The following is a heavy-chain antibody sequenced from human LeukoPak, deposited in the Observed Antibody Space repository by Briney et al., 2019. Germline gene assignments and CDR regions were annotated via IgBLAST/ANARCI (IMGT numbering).Heavy chain of an antibody. CDR1: GFTVSHYG. D-gene: IGHD2-8*02. V-gene: IGHV3-23*01. CDR3: AKKTCTSANCDRGWFDP. Sequence: GGSLRLSCAASGFTVSHYGMSWVRQAPGKGLEWVSTISVRDGGTYYADSVKGRFTISRDNSKSTLYLQMNSLRPKDTALYYCAKKTCTSANCDRGWFDPWGQGTLVTVSS. CDR2: ISVRDGGT. J-gene: IGHJ5*02.